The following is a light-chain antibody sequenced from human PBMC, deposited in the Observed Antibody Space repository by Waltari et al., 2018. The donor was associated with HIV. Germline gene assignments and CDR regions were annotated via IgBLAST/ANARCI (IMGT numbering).Light chain of an antibody. V-gene: IGKV1-39*01. CDR1: QTISKF. CDR3: QQTNSAPWT. J-gene: IGKJ1*01. Sequence: DIQMTQSPSYLSASVGDRVTVSCRANQTISKFLNWYQHKPGKAPNLLISSDSNLHGGVPSRFGGSGSGTDFALTISSLQPEDFAVYYCQQTNSAPWTFGQGTKIDIK. CDR2: SDS.